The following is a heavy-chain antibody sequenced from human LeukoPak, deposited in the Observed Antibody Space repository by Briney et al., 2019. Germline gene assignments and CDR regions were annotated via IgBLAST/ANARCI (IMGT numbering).Heavy chain of an antibody. CDR3: ARLRYYYDSSGYYPGMDAFDI. V-gene: IGHV4-39*01. Sequence: SETLSLTCTVSGGSISSSSYYWGWIRQPPGKGLEWIGSIYYSGSTYYNPSLKSRVTISVDTFKNQFSLKLSSVTAADTAVYYCARLRYYYDSSGYYPGMDAFDIWGQGTMVTVSS. CDR2: IYYSGST. D-gene: IGHD3-22*01. J-gene: IGHJ3*02. CDR1: GGSISSSSYY.